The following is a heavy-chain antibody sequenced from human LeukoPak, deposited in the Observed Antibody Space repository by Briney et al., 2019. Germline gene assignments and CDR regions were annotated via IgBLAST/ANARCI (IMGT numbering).Heavy chain of an antibody. V-gene: IGHV4-59*03. CDR1: DGSIRTYY. Sequence: PSETLSLTCSVSDGSIRTYYWGWIRQSPGQGLEWIGNIYYRGDINYNPSLKSRVIISIDTSKNQFSLKVTSLTAADTAVYYCATNKDWAEADWGQGTLVIVSS. D-gene: IGHD3/OR15-3a*01. CDR3: ATNKDWAEAD. J-gene: IGHJ4*02. CDR2: IYYRGDI.